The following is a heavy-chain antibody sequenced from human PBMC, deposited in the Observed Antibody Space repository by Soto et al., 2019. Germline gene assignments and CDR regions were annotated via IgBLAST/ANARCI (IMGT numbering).Heavy chain of an antibody. D-gene: IGHD2-15*01. CDR3: AGGLLRYFSDH. V-gene: IGHV3-66*01. Sequence: GGSLRLSCAASGFTFRSYAMSWVRQAPGKGLEWVSSIYAGDSTFYADSVRGRFTISRDNSQNTVYLQMNSLRAEDTAVYYCAGGLLRYFSDHWGQGTLVTVSS. CDR2: IYAGDST. J-gene: IGHJ4*02. CDR1: GFTFRSYA.